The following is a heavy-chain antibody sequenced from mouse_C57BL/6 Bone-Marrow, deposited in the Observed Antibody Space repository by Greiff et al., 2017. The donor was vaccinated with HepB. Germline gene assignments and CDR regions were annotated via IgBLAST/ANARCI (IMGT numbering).Heavy chain of an antibody. Sequence: VKLVESGPGLVQPSQSLSITCTVSGFSLTSYGVHWVRQSPGKGLEWLGVIWSGGSTDYNAAFISRLSISKDNSKSQVFFKMNSLQADDTAIYYCASIDSSGFAYWGQGTLVTVSA. D-gene: IGHD3-2*02. J-gene: IGHJ3*01. CDR2: IWSGGST. CDR1: GFSLTSYG. CDR3: ASIDSSGFAY. V-gene: IGHV2-2*01.